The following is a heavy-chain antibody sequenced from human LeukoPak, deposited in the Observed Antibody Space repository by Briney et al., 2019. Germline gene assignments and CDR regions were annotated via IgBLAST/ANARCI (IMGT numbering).Heavy chain of an antibody. CDR2: IIPIFGTA. V-gene: IGHV1-69*13. CDR1: GGTFSSYA. J-gene: IGHJ4*02. Sequence: SVKVSCKASGGTFSSYAISWVRQAPGQGLEWMGGIIPIFGTANYAQKFQGRVTITADESTSTAYMELSSLRSEDTAVYYCARVTVGATPTFDYWSQGTLVTVSS. D-gene: IGHD1-26*01. CDR3: ARVTVGATPTFDY.